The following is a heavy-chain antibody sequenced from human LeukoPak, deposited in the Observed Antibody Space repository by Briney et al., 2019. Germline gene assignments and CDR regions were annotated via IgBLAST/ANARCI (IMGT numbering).Heavy chain of an antibody. V-gene: IGHV3-21*01. Sequence: PGGSLRLSCAASGFTFSSYSMNWVRQAPGKGLEWVSSISSSSSYIYYADSVKGRFTISRDNAKNSLYLQMNSLRAEDTAVYYCARVLLYGGTPIDAFDIWGQGTMVTVSS. D-gene: IGHD4-23*01. CDR1: GFTFSSYS. CDR2: ISSSSSYI. CDR3: ARVLLYGGTPIDAFDI. J-gene: IGHJ3*02.